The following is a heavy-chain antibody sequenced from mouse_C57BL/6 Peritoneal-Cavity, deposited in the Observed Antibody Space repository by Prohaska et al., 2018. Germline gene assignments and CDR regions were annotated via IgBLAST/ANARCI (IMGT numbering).Heavy chain of an antibody. CDR2: INPDSSTI. V-gene: IGHV4-1*01. J-gene: IGHJ1*03. Sequence: EVKLLQSGGGLVQPGGSLKLSCAASGIDFSRYWMSWVRRAPGKGLEWIGEINPDSSTITYAPSLKDKFIISRDNAKNTLYLQMSKVRSEDTALYYCARRGVTTVVAHWYFDVWGTGTTVTVSS. CDR3: ARRGVTTVVAHWYFDV. D-gene: IGHD1-1*01. CDR1: GIDFSRYW.